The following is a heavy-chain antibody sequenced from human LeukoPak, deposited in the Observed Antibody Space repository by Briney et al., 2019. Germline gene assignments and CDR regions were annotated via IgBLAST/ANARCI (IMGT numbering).Heavy chain of an antibody. CDR1: GYTFTSYG. CDR3: ARAFRQWLPSHPPGY. D-gene: IGHD6-19*01. Sequence: EASVKVSCKASGYTFTSYGISWVRQAPGQGLEWMGWISAYNGNTNYAQKLQGRVTMTTDTSTSTAYMELRSLRSDDTAVYYCARAFRQWLPSHPPGYWGQGTLVTVSS. J-gene: IGHJ4*02. V-gene: IGHV1-18*01. CDR2: ISAYNGNT.